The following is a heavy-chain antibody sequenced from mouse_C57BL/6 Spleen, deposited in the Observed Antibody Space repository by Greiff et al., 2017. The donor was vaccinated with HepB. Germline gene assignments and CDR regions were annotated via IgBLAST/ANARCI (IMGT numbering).Heavy chain of an antibody. CDR2: INPSNGGT. CDR1: GYTFTSYW. J-gene: IGHJ2*01. Sequence: VKLQQPGTELVKPGASVKLSCKASGYTFTSYWMHWVKQRPGQGLEWIGNINPSNGGTNYNEKFKSKATLTVDKSSSTAYMQLSSLTSEDSAVYYCARGGLLRGNFDYWGQGTTLTVSS. D-gene: IGHD2-3*01. V-gene: IGHV1-53*01. CDR3: ARGGLLRGNFDY.